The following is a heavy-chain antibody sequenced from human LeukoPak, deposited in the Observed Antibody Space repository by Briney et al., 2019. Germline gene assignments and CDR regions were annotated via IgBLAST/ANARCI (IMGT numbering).Heavy chain of an antibody. V-gene: IGHV3-48*04. CDR2: IGSSGRTI. D-gene: IGHD4-23*01. Sequence: PGGSLRLSCAASEFTFFTYWMTWVRQAPGKGVEWVSCIGSSGRTIYYADCVKGRFTISRDNAKTSLYLQMNSLRAEDTAVYYCARQHTVVTPVGYWGQGTLVTVSS. CDR1: EFTFFTYW. CDR3: ARQHTVVTPVGY. J-gene: IGHJ4*02.